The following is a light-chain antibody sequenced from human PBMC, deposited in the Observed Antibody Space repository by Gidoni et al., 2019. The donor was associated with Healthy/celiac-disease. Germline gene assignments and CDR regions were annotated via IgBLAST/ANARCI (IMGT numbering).Light chain of an antibody. CDR1: QSVSSY. J-gene: IGKJ4*01. CDR3: QQRSNWPPT. CDR2: DAS. Sequence: ELVLTPSPATLSLSPGERATLYCRASQSVSSYVAWYQQKPGQAPRLLIYDASNRATGIPARFSGSGSGTDFTLTISSLEPEDSAVYYCQQRSNWPPTFGGGTKVEIK. V-gene: IGKV3-11*01.